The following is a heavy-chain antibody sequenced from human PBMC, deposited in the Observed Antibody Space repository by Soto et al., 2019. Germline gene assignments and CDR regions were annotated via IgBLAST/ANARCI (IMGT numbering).Heavy chain of an antibody. CDR2: ISQSGGT. D-gene: IGHD3-16*01. CDR1: GYSVISGYF. Sequence: PSETLSLTCVVSGYSVISGYFGGWIRQPPGKGLEWIGSISQSGGTYYNPSLKSRVTLSINTSKNQLSLTLSSVTAADTAVYYCARDLGGGSHDYWGQGALVTVSS. V-gene: IGHV4-38-2*02. CDR3: ARDLGGGSHDY. J-gene: IGHJ4*02.